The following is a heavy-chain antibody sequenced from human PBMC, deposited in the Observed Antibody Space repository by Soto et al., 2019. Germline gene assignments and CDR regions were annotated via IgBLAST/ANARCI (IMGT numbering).Heavy chain of an antibody. CDR1: GYTFTSYG. J-gene: IGHJ4*02. D-gene: IGHD3-9*01. CDR3: ARDLTPGLVDH. Sequence: QVQLVQSGAEVKKPGASVKVSCKASGYTFTSYGISWVRQAPGQGLEWMGWISAYNGNTKYAQKLQGRVTVTTDTSTRTAYMELRGLTSDDTAVYYCARDLTPGLVDHWGQGTLVTVSS. CDR2: ISAYNGNT. V-gene: IGHV1-18*01.